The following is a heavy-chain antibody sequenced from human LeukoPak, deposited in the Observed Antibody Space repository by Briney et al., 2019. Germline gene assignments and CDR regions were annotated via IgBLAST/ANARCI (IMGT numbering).Heavy chain of an antibody. Sequence: PGGSLRLSCAASGFTFDDYGMSWVRQAPGKGLEWVSGINWNGGSTGYADSVKGRFTISRDNAKNSLYLQMNSLRAEDTALYYCARDWDDTIFGVGAFDIWGQGTMVTVSS. CDR2: INWNGGST. CDR1: GFTFDDYG. CDR3: ARDWDDTIFGVGAFDI. J-gene: IGHJ3*02. V-gene: IGHV3-20*04. D-gene: IGHD3-3*01.